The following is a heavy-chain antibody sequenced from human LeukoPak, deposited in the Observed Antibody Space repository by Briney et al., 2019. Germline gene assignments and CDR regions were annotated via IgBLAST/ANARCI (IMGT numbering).Heavy chain of an antibody. CDR1: GFSFSGFG. Sequence: PGGSPRLACAASGFSFSGFGMNWVRQAPGKGLEWVSAISGSGGSTYYADSVKGRFTISRDNSKNTLYLQMNSLRAEDTAVYYCAKDLIWGITTSAFDIWGQGTMVTVSS. V-gene: IGHV3-23*01. CDR2: ISGSGGST. D-gene: IGHD3-22*01. J-gene: IGHJ3*02. CDR3: AKDLIWGITTSAFDI.